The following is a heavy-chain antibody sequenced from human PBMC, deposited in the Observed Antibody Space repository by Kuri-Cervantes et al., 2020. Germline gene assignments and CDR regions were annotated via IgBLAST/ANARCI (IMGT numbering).Heavy chain of an antibody. CDR3: ARRTPDWRIDY. J-gene: IGHJ4*02. Sequence: ASVKVSCKASGYTFTGYYMHWVRQAPGQGPEWMGWINPKTGGTYYAQKFQGRVSMTRNTSTSIAYMDLRGLRSDDTAVYYCARRTPDWRIDYWGQGTLVTVSS. V-gene: IGHV1-2*02. CDR1: GYTFTGYY. CDR2: INPKTGGT. D-gene: IGHD3-3*01.